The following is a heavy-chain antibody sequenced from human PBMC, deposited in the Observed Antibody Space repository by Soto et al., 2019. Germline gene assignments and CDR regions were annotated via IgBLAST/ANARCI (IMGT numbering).Heavy chain of an antibody. Sequence: LSLTCSVSGDSISNLDYFWAWIRQPPGQALEYIGYIYKSATTYYNPSFESRVATSVDTSKSQFSLNVTSVTAADTAVYFCARGRYCLTGRCFPNWFDSWGQGALVTVSS. CDR2: IYKSATT. J-gene: IGHJ5*01. CDR3: ARGRYCLTGRCFPNWFDS. CDR1: GDSISNLDYF. D-gene: IGHD7-27*01. V-gene: IGHV4-30-4*01.